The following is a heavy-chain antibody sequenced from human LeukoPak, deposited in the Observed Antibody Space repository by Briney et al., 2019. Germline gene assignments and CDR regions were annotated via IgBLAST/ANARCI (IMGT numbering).Heavy chain of an antibody. CDR2: IYYSGST. V-gene: IGHV4-59*08. D-gene: IGHD3-10*01. CDR1: GGSISSYY. J-gene: IGHJ5*02. CDR3: ARVPPEVITMVRGVIRGVAWFDP. Sequence: SETLSLTCTVSGGSISSYYWSWIRQPPGKGLEWMWYIYYSGSTNYNPSLKSRVTISVDTSKNQFSLKLSSVTAADTAVYYCARVPPEVITMVRGVIRGVAWFDPWGQGTLVTVSS.